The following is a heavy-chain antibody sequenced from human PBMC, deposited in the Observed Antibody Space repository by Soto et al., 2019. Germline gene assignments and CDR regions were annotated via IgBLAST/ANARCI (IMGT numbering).Heavy chain of an antibody. J-gene: IGHJ4*02. CDR3: ARVPTSSGRAHFDY. Sequence: QVQLVESGGGVVQPGRSLRLSCAASGFTFSSYAMHWVRQAPGKGLEWVAVISYDGSNKYYADSVKGRFTISRDNSKTTIYLQMNSLRAEDTAVYYCARVPTSSGRAHFDYWGQGTLVTVSS. V-gene: IGHV3-30-3*01. CDR1: GFTFSSYA. D-gene: IGHD2-15*01. CDR2: ISYDGSNK.